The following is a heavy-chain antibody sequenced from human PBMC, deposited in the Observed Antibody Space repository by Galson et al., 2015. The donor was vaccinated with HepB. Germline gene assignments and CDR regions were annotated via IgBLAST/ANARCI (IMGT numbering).Heavy chain of an antibody. CDR3: ARDPRGWFWDYYFDY. CDR1: GFTFSSYA. V-gene: IGHV3-30*04. D-gene: IGHD6-19*01. Sequence: SLRLSCAASGFTFSSYAMHWVRQAPGKGLEWVAVISYGGSNKYYADSVKGRFTISRDNSKNTLYLQMNSLRAEDTAVYYCARDPRGWFWDYYFDYWGQGTLVTVSS. J-gene: IGHJ4*02. CDR2: ISYGGSNK.